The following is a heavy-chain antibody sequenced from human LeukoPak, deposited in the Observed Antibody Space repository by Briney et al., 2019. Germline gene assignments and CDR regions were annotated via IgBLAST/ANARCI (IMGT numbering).Heavy chain of an antibody. CDR2: FDPEDGET. CDR3: ATDPWGVGAHSAFDI. Sequence: ASVKVSCKVSGYTLTELSMHWVRQAPGKGLEWMGGFDPEDGETIYAQKFQGRVTMAEDTSTDTAYMELSSLRSEDTAVYYCATDPWGVGAHSAFDIWGQGTMVTVSS. J-gene: IGHJ3*02. CDR1: GYTLTELS. V-gene: IGHV1-24*01. D-gene: IGHD1-26*01.